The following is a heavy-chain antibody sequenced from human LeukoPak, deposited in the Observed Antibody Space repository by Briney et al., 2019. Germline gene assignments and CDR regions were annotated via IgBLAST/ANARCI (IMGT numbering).Heavy chain of an antibody. CDR1: GFTFSSYA. V-gene: IGHV3-21*04. CDR3: ARSGGYSGSRLDAFDI. D-gene: IGHD1-26*01. J-gene: IGHJ3*02. CDR2: ISSSSSYI. Sequence: GGSLRLSCAASGFTFSSYAMSWVRQAPGKGLEWVSSISSSSSYIYYADSVKGRFTISRDNAKNSLYLQMNSLRAEDTALYHCARSGGYSGSRLDAFDIWGQGTMVTVSS.